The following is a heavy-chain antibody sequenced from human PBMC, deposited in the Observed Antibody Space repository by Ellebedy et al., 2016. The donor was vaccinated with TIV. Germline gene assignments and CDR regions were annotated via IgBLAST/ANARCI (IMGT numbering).Heavy chain of an antibody. J-gene: IGHJ6*02. D-gene: IGHD5-18*01. CDR3: ARENTAIADYYYYYGMDV. CDR1: GYTFTSYY. Sequence: ASVKVSCKASGYTFTSYYMHWVRQAPGQGLEWMGIINPSGGSTSYAQKFQGRVTMTRDTSTSTVYMELSSLRSEDTAVYYCARENTAIADYYYYYGMDVWGQGTTVTVSS. V-gene: IGHV1-46*01. CDR2: INPSGGST.